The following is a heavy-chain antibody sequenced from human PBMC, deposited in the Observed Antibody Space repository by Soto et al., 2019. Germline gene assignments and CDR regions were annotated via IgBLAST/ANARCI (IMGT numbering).Heavy chain of an antibody. V-gene: IGHV3-33*01. CDR3: ARDSGDILTGYYNSYFDY. Sequence: QVQLVESGGGVVQPGRSLRLSCAVSGFTFSSYGMHWVRQAPGKGLEWVAVIWYDGSNKYYADSVKGRFTISRDNSKNTLYLQMNSLRAEDTAVYYCARDSGDILTGYYNSYFDYWGQGTLVTVSS. CDR1: GFTFSSYG. D-gene: IGHD3-9*01. J-gene: IGHJ4*02. CDR2: IWYDGSNK.